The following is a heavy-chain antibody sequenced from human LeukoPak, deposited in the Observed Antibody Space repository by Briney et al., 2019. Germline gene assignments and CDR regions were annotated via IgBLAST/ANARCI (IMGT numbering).Heavy chain of an antibody. CDR3: ARGETMDV. V-gene: IGHV3-7*01. J-gene: IGHJ6*03. Sequence: GGSLRLSCVALEFSFETYWMSWVRQAPGKGPELVANINEDGSEKHCVGSVRGRFTISRDNADNSLHLQMNSLRPEDMAVYYCARGETMDVWGKGTTVTVSS. CDR2: INEDGSEK. D-gene: IGHD5-24*01. CDR1: EFSFETYW.